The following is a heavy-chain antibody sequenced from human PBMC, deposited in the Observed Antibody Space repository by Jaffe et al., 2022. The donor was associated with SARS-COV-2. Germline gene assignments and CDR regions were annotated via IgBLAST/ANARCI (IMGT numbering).Heavy chain of an antibody. J-gene: IGHJ4*02. V-gene: IGHV3-30*18. CDR2: ISYDGSNK. D-gene: IGHD3-9*01. Sequence: QVQLVESGGGVVQPGRSLRLSCAASGFTFSSYGMHWVRQAPGKGLEWVAVISYDGSNKYYADSVKGRFTISRDNSKNTLYLQMNSLRAEDTAVYYCAKGELRYFDWLLPPDSPTPDYWGQGTLVTVSS. CDR3: AKGELRYFDWLLPPDSPTPDY. CDR1: GFTFSSYG.